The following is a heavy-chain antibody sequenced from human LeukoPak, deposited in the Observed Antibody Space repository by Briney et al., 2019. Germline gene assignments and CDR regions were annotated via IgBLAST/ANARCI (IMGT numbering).Heavy chain of an antibody. CDR2: IHHSGST. CDR1: GGSVSSGSYY. J-gene: IGHJ4*02. CDR3: ARRRGGTSDYDY. D-gene: IGHD2-15*01. V-gene: IGHV4-39*01. Sequence: PSETLSLTCTVSGGSVSSGSYYWRWIRQPPGKGLEGIGNIHHSGSTYYSPSLKSRVTISVDTSKTQFSLKMNSVTAADTAVYYCARRRGGTSDYDYWGQGTLVTVSS.